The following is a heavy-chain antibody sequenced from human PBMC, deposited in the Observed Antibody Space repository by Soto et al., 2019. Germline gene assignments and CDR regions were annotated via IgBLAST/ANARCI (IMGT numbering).Heavy chain of an antibody. V-gene: IGHV1-18*01. CDR2: ISAYNGNT. J-gene: IGHJ6*02. Sequence: GASVKVSCKASGYTFTSYGISWVRQAPGQGLEWKGWISAYNGNTNYAQKLQGRVTMTTDTSTSTAYMELRSLRSDDTAVYYCARDGYYYDSSGSRPYYYYGMDVWGQGTTVTVSS. CDR3: ARDGYYYDSSGSRPYYYYGMDV. D-gene: IGHD3-22*01. CDR1: GYTFTSYG.